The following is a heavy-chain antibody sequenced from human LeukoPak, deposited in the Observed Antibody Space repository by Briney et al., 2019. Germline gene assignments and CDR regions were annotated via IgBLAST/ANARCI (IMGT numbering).Heavy chain of an antibody. D-gene: IGHD6-13*01. CDR2: IYYSGST. V-gene: IGHV4-59*08. Sequence: PSETLSLTCTVSGVPISSYYWSWIRQPPGKGLEWIGYIYYSGSTNYNPSLKSRVTISLDTSKNQFSLKLSSVTAADTAVYYCARHDGSSWYYAFDVWGQGTMVTVSS. CDR1: GVPISSYY. CDR3: ARHDGSSWYYAFDV. J-gene: IGHJ3*01.